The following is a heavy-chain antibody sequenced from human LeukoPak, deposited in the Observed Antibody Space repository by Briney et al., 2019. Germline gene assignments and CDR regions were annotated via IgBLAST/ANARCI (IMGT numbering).Heavy chain of an antibody. CDR3: ARQGFNSSGWYRYYYYGMDV. CDR1: GGSISSGGYY. V-gene: IGHV4-31*03. CDR2: IYYSGST. J-gene: IGHJ6*02. D-gene: IGHD6-19*01. Sequence: PSETLSPTCTVSGGSISSGGYYWSWIRQHPGKGLEWIGYIYYSGSTYYNPSLKSRVTISVDTSKNQFTLKLSSVTAADTAVYYCARQGFNSSGWYRYYYYGMDVWGQGTTVTVSS.